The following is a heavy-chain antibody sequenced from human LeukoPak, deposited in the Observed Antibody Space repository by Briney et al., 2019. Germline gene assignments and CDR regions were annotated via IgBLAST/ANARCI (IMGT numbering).Heavy chain of an antibody. D-gene: IGHD6-19*01. CDR3: ARNGYSSGWYAEYFQH. Sequence: ASETLSLTCTVSGGSISGSSYYWGWIRQPPGKGLEWIGSIYYSGSTYYNPSLKSRVTISVDTSKNQFSLKLSSVTAADTAVYYCARNGYSSGWYAEYFQHWGQGTLVTVSS. CDR2: IYYSGST. CDR1: GGSISGSSYY. J-gene: IGHJ1*01. V-gene: IGHV4-39*07.